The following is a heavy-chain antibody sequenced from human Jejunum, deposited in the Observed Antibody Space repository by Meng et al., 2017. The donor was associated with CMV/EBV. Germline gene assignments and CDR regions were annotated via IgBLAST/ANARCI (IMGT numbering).Heavy chain of an antibody. Sequence: NWWSWVRQPPGQGLEWLGEKSPTESSNYNPSLKSRVTISVDRSKNQFSLKLTSVTAADTAVYYCAKRINLVRGRIMDYYAMDVWGQGTTVTVSS. CDR1: NW. V-gene: IGHV4-4*02. D-gene: IGHD3-10*01. CDR3: AKRINLVRGRIMDYYAMDV. J-gene: IGHJ6*02. CDR2: KSPTESS.